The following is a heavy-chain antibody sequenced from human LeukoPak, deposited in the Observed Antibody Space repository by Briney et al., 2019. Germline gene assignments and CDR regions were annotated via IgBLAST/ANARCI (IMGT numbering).Heavy chain of an antibody. CDR3: ARDSMTTVTTYTFGDY. D-gene: IGHD4-17*01. J-gene: IGHJ4*02. CDR1: GFTFSSYA. V-gene: IGHV3-64*01. CDR2: ISTNGGNT. Sequence: PGGSLRLSCAASGFTFSSYAMHWVRQAPGKGLEYVSSISTNGGNTYYANSVKGRFTISRDNSKNMLCLQMGSLRAEDMALYYCARDSMTTVTTYTFGDYWGQGTLVTVSS.